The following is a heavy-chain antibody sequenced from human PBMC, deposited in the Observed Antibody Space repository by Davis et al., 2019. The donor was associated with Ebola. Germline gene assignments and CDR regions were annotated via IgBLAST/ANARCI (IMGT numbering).Heavy chain of an antibody. CDR3: ARGRGGDPYYYDSSGYNF. V-gene: IGHV3-30*03. CDR1: GFTFSSYG. Sequence: GGSLRLSCAASGFTFSSYGMHWVRQAPGKGLEWVAVISYDGSNKYYADSVKGQFTISRDNSKNTLYLQMNSLRAEDTAVYYCARGRGGDPYYYDSSGYNFWGQGTLVTLSS. J-gene: IGHJ4*02. CDR2: ISYDGSNK. D-gene: IGHD3-22*01.